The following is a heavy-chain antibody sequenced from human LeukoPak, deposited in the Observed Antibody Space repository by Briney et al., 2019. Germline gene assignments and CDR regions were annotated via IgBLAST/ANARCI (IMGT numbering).Heavy chain of an antibody. D-gene: IGHD3-10*01. Sequence: GGSLRLSCAASGFTFSNYGMHWVRQAPGKGLEWVAAILYVGSNKYYADSVKGRFTISRDNSKNTLYLQMNSLRAEDTAVYYCAKDLDGAGGFDYWGQGTLVTVSS. V-gene: IGHV3-30*18. CDR1: GFTFSNYG. CDR2: ILYVGSNK. J-gene: IGHJ4*02. CDR3: AKDLDGAGGFDY.